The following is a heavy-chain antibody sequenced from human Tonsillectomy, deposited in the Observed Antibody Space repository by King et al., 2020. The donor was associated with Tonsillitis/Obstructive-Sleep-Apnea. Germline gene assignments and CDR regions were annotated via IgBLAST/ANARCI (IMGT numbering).Heavy chain of an antibody. CDR3: ARAIVVVTTDYYMDV. CDR2: FNHSGSV. CDR1: GGSFSAYY. D-gene: IGHD2-15*01. V-gene: IGHV4-34*01. Sequence: VQLQQWGAGLLKPSETLSLTCAVYGGSFSAYYWSWIRQPPGKGLGWIGEFNHSGSVNYNPSLKSRATISVDTSKKQFSLKLSSVTAADTAVYYCARAIVVVTTDYYMDVWGKGTTVTVSS. J-gene: IGHJ6*03.